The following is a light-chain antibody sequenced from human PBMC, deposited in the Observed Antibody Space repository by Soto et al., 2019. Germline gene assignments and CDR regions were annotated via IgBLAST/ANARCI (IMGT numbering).Light chain of an antibody. CDR3: QKYNSDPPGFT. CDR1: QGISNY. J-gene: IGKJ3*01. V-gene: IGKV1-27*01. CDR2: AAS. Sequence: DIQMTQSPSSLSASGGDRVTITCRAIQGISNYLAWYQQKPGKVPKLLIYAASTLQSGVPSRFSGSRSGIACTITISRVPPDDVATYYCQKYNSDPPGFTIGPGTKVDI.